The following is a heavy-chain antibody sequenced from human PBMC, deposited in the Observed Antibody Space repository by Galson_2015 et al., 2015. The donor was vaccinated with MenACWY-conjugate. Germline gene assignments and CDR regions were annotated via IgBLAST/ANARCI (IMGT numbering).Heavy chain of an antibody. Sequence: SVKVSCKASGCTFTSYGITWVRQAPGQGLEWMGWISAYNGNTNYAQKLQGRATMTTDTSTSTAYMELRSLRSDDTAVYYCARWLPGTFDAFDMWGQGTMVTVSS. J-gene: IGHJ3*02. CDR3: ARWLPGTFDAFDM. CDR1: GCTFTSYG. V-gene: IGHV1-18*01. D-gene: IGHD5-12*01. CDR2: ISAYNGNT.